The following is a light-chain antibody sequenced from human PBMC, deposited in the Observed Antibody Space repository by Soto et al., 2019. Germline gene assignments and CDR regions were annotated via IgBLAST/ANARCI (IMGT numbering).Light chain of an antibody. CDR1: QSIHSW. CDR2: DVS. CDR3: QQYNNFPYT. J-gene: IGKJ5*01. Sequence: DIQMTQSPSTLSASVGDRVTITCRASQSIHSWLAWYRQKPGKAPELLIHDVSSLQSGVPSRFSGSGSGTEFSLTISSLQPDDFATYFCQQYNNFPYTFGQGTRLEIK. V-gene: IGKV1-5*01.